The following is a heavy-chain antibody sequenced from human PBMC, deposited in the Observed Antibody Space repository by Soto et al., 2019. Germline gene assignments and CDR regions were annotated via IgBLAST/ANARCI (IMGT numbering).Heavy chain of an antibody. J-gene: IGHJ4*02. CDR2: INPDGSGE. CDR3: ARENYFGLDY. Sequence: EVQLVESGGGLVQPGGSLRLSCAASGFNFGGSWMTWVRQALGKGLEWLAKINPDGSGEYYVDSVKGRFTISRDNAKSSLFFQMHSLRDEDTAGYFCARENYFGLDYWGQGTLVTVSS. V-gene: IGHV3-7*04. CDR1: GFNFGGSW. D-gene: IGHD1-7*01.